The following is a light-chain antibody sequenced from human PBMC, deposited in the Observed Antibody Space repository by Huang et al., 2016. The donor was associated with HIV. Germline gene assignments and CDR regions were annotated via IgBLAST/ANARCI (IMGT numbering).Light chain of an antibody. J-gene: IGKJ2*01. V-gene: IGKV1-16*02. CDR2: AAS. Sequence: DIQMTQSPSSLSASVGDRVTITCRASQGISTCLAWFQQKPGQAPKSLIYAASSVQSGVPSKFSGSGSGTDFTLTISSLQPEDFATYYCQQYNSYPYTFGQGTKLEIK. CDR1: QGISTC. CDR3: QQYNSYPYT.